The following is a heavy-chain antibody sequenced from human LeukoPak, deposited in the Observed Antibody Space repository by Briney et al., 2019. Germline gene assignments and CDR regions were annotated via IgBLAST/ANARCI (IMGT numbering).Heavy chain of an antibody. J-gene: IGHJ4*02. CDR3: ARLHCGGGSCYSGSAYYFDY. CDR1: GYSFTSYW. V-gene: IGHV5-51*01. D-gene: IGHD2-15*01. Sequence: GASLQISCQGSGYSFTSYWIAWVRQLPGGGQDWMGIIYPGDSDIRYSPSFQGQVTISADRSISTAYLQWSTLMASDSAMYYCARLHCGGGSCYSGSAYYFDYWGQGTLVTVSS. CDR2: IYPGDSDI.